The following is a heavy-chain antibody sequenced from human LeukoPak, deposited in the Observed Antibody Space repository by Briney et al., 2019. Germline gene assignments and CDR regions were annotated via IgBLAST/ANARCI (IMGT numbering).Heavy chain of an antibody. CDR2: INPNSGGT. CDR3: ARDQAYYYDSSGYAGND. Sequence: GASVKVSCKASGYTFTGYYMHWVRQAPGQGLEWMGWINPNSGGTNYAQKFQGRVTMTRDTSISTAYMELSRLRSDDTAVYYCARDQAYYYDSSGYAGNDWGQGTLVTVSS. CDR1: GYTFTGYY. V-gene: IGHV1-2*02. D-gene: IGHD3-22*01. J-gene: IGHJ4*02.